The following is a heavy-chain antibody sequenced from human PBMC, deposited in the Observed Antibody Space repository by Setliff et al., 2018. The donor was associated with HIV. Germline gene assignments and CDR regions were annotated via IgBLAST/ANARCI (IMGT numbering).Heavy chain of an antibody. D-gene: IGHD3-22*01. CDR2: IYTSGSA. CDR1: GGSIRNYY. CDR3: ARVVNHYDSSGYFGGYYYYMDV. J-gene: IGHJ6*03. Sequence: SETLSLTCTVSGGSIRNYYWSWIRQPAGKGLEWIGRIYTSGSAKYDPSLKSRVTMSVDTSKNQFSLKLSSVTAADTAVYYCARVVNHYDSSGYFGGYYYYMDVWGKGTTVTVSS. V-gene: IGHV4-4*07.